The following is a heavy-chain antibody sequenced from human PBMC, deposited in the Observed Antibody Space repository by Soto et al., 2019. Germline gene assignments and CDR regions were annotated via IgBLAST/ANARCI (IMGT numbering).Heavy chain of an antibody. D-gene: IGHD6-6*01. Sequence: QVQLVKSGAEVKKPGASGKVSCKASGYTFSSNGIRWVRQAPGQGLEWMGWISTYNGNTNYAQRLQGRVTMTTDPSTRTAYMELSSMSSDDPDVYFCARRNSSSSWFDPCGQGTLVTVSS. J-gene: IGHJ5*02. CDR3: ARRNSSSSWFDP. CDR1: GYTFSSNG. V-gene: IGHV1-18*01. CDR2: ISTYNGNT.